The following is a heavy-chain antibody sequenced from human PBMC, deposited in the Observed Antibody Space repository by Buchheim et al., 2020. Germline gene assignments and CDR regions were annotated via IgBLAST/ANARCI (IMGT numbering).Heavy chain of an antibody. CDR2: ISYDGSNK. CDR3: IVLMVYASFDY. D-gene: IGHD2-8*01. CDR1: GFTFSSYG. J-gene: IGHJ4*02. V-gene: IGHV3-30*03. Sequence: QVQLVESGGGVVQPGRSLRLSCAASGFTFSSYGMHWVRQAPGQGLEWVAVISYDGSNKYYADSVKGRFTISRDNSKNTLYLQMNSLRAEDTAVYYCIVLMVYASFDYWGQGTL.